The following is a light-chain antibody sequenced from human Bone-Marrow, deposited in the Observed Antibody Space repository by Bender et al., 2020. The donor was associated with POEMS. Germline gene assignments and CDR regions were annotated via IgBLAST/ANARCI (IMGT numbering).Light chain of an antibody. J-gene: IGLJ2*01. Sequence: QSVLTQPPSASGTPGQRVTISCSGSRSNIGSDVVFWYQQLPGTAPKLLIYKDYQRPSGVPDRFSGSKSGTSASLAISGLQSEDEADYYCAAWEDSLNGWVFGGGTKLTVL. CDR1: RSNIGSDV. V-gene: IGLV1-44*01. CDR3: AAWEDSLNGWV. CDR2: KDY.